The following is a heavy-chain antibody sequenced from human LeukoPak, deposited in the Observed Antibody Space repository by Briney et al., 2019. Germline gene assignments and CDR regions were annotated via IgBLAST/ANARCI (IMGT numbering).Heavy chain of an antibody. Sequence: SVKVSCKASGGTFNSYSISWVRQAPGQGLEWMGRIVPVLGISNFAPKFVGRVTITADKSTSTAYMELSSLRSEDTAVYYCARAVVPVQSQYYYYYYGMDVWGQGTTVTVSS. V-gene: IGHV1-69*04. CDR2: IVPVLGIS. CDR1: GGTFNSYS. J-gene: IGHJ6*02. D-gene: IGHD2-2*01. CDR3: ARAVVPVQSQYYYYYYGMDV.